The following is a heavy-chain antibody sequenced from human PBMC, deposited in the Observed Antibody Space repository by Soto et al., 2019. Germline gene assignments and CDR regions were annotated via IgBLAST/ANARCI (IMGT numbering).Heavy chain of an antibody. J-gene: IGHJ6*02. CDR3: ARDVLLWFGELFHRYYYGMDV. D-gene: IGHD3-10*01. CDR1: GGSFSGYY. CDR2: INHSGST. V-gene: IGHV4-34*01. Sequence: SETLSLTCAVYGGSFSGYYWSWIRQPPGKGLEWIGEINHSGSTNYNPSLKSRVTISVDTSKNQFSLKLSSVTAADTAVYYCARDVLLWFGELFHRYYYGMDVWGQGTTVTVSS.